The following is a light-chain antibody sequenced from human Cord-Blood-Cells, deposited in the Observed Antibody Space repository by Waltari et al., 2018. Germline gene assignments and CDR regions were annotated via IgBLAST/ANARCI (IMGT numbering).Light chain of an antibody. V-gene: IGLV2-23*01. Sequence: QSALTQPASVSGSPGQSITISCTGNSSDVGSYNLVSWYHQHPGKAPKLMIYEGSKRPSGVSNRFSGSKSGNTASLTISGLQAEDEADYYCCSYAGSSTYVFGTGTKVTVL. J-gene: IGLJ1*01. CDR1: SSDVGSYNL. CDR2: EGS. CDR3: CSYAGSSTYV.